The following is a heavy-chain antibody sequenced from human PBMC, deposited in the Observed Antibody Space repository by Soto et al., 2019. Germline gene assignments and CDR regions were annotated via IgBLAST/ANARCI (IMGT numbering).Heavy chain of an antibody. Sequence: SETLSLTCTVSDDSIYTYYWSWIRQPAGKGLEWIGRIYTNGSTNSKPSLRSRLTMSVDRSKHQLSLKLSSVTAADTAVYYCARDRTVDYVDYYFDYWGRGTLVTVSS. CDR3: ARDRTVDYVDYYFDY. J-gene: IGHJ4*02. D-gene: IGHD4-17*01. V-gene: IGHV4-4*07. CDR1: DDSIYTYY. CDR2: IYTNGST.